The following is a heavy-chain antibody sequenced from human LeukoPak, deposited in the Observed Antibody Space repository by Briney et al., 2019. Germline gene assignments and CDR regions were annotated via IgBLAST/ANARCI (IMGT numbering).Heavy chain of an antibody. V-gene: IGHV3-21*01. CDR3: ARDPNAPTVPYYYYGMDV. D-gene: IGHD4-17*01. Sequence: GGSLRLSCAASGFTFSSYSMNWVRQAPGKGLEWVSSISSSSSYIYYADSVKGRFTISRDNAKNSLYLQMNSLRAEDTAVYYCARDPNAPTVPYYYYGMDVWGQGTTVTVSS. J-gene: IGHJ6*02. CDR1: GFTFSSYS. CDR2: ISSSSSYI.